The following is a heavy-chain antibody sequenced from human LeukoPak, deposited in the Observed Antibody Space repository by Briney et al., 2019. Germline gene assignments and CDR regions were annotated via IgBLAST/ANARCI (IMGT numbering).Heavy chain of an antibody. J-gene: IGHJ5*02. Sequence: GGSLRLSCAASGFTFSSNSMNWVRQAPGKGLEWVSCISSSSSYIYYADSVKGRFTISRDNSKNTLYLQMNSLRAEDTAVYFCAKDDYYDSSGDPNWFDPWGQGTLVTVSS. CDR2: ISSSSSYI. D-gene: IGHD3-22*01. CDR3: AKDDYYDSSGDPNWFDP. V-gene: IGHV3-21*01. CDR1: GFTFSSNS.